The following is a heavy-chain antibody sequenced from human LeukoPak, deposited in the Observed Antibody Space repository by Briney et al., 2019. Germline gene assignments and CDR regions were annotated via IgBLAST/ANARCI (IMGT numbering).Heavy chain of an antibody. D-gene: IGHD6-13*01. Sequence: GASLKGSCKASGYTFTSYYMHWVRQAPGKGIEWMGTINPSGGSTSYAQKFQGRVTMTRDTSTSTVYMELSSLRSEDTAVYYCARPNIAAAGTFARIYYYYGMDVWGQGTTVTVSS. CDR1: GYTFTSYY. CDR3: ARPNIAAAGTFARIYYYYGMDV. J-gene: IGHJ6*02. V-gene: IGHV1-46*01. CDR2: INPSGGST.